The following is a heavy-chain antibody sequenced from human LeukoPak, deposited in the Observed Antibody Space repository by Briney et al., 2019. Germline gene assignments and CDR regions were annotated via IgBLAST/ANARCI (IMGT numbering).Heavy chain of an antibody. D-gene: IGHD5-24*01. CDR1: GCTFTSYA. J-gene: IGHJ3*02. CDR3: ASGTRGWLQSVSISDAFDI. V-gene: IGHV1-69*06. CDR2: IIPIFGTA. Sequence: GASVKVSCKASGCTFTSYAISWVRQAPGQGLEWMGGIIPIFGTANYAQKFQGRVTMTADKSTSTAYMELSSLRSEDTAVYYCASGTRGWLQSVSISDAFDIWGQGTMVTVSS.